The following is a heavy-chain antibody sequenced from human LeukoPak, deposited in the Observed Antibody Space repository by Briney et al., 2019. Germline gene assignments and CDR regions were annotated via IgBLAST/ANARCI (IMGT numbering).Heavy chain of an antibody. CDR2: ISVYNGGT. J-gene: IGHJ6*02. V-gene: IGHV1-18*01. D-gene: IGHD3-10*01. CDR3: ARDQLRYYGSNNYYSDMDF. Sequence: GASVKVSCKASGYTFTSYAIAWVRQAPGQGLEWMGWISVYNGGTNYAQKVRGRVTMTTDTSTNTGYMELRSLRSDDTAVYFCARDQLRYYGSNNYYSDMDFWGQGTTVTVSS. CDR1: GYTFTSYA.